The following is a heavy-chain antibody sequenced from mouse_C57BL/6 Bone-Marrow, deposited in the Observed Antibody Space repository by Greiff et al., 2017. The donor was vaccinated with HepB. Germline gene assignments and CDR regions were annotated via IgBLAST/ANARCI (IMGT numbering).Heavy chain of an antibody. CDR3: ARRGYGRGDY. Sequence: EVNVVESGGDLVKPGGSLKLSCAASGFTFSSYGMSWVRQTPDKRLEWVATISSGGSYTYYPDSVKGRFTISRDNAKNNLYLQMSSQKYEDTAMYYCARRGYGRGDYWGQGTTLTVSS. CDR2: ISSGGSYT. D-gene: IGHD1-1*01. CDR1: GFTFSSYG. J-gene: IGHJ2*01. V-gene: IGHV5-6*01.